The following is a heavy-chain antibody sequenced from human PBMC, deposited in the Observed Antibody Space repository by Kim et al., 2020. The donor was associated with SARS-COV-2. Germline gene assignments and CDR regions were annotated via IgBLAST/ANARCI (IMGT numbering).Heavy chain of an antibody. CDR2: IIGSGTTI. CDR1: GFTFSSYE. D-gene: IGHD4-4*01. Sequence: GGSLRLSCAASGFTFSSYEMNWVLQAPGKGLEWVSYIIGSGTTIYYADSVRGRFTISRDNDKNSLYLQMNSLGAEDTAVYYCARGPDYSPFDYWGQGTLVTVSS. CDR3: ARGPDYSPFDY. J-gene: IGHJ4*02. V-gene: IGHV3-48*03.